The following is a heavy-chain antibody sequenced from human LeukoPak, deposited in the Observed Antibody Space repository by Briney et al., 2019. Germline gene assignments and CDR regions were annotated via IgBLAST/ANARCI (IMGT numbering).Heavy chain of an antibody. D-gene: IGHD7-27*01. Sequence: GGSLRLSCEASGFTFSTYGMHWVRQAPGKGLEWVAVMRNDGSDIYYADSVKGRFTISRDNSKNTLYLQMNSLRADDTAVYYCARDQSPKWGSGERYFDYWGQGTLVTVSS. CDR3: ARDQSPKWGSGERYFDY. CDR2: MRNDGSDI. V-gene: IGHV3-33*01. J-gene: IGHJ4*02. CDR1: GFTFSTYG.